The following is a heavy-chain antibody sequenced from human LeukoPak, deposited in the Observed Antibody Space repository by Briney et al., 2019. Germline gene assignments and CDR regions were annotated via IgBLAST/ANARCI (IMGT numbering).Heavy chain of an antibody. V-gene: IGHV4-39*01. CDR3: ARSAYVGINCFDP. J-gene: IGHJ5*02. D-gene: IGHD4-23*01. CDR1: GVSMTSRSYY. Sequence: SETLSLTCTVSGVSMTSRSYYGGWIPQPPGGGLEWIGTIYYSGRTYYNPALSRRLTRFADTSKNQYSQKLNPVTAAGASVYWCARSAYVGINCFDPGGEGPLVPVSS. CDR2: IYYSGRT.